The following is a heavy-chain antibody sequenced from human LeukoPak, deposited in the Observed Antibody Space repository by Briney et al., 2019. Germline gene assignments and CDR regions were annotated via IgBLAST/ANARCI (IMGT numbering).Heavy chain of an antibody. CDR3: ARDMAAAGDY. J-gene: IGHJ4*02. V-gene: IGHV3-7*01. CDR2: IKQDGSEK. D-gene: IGHD6-13*01. Sequence: GRSLRLSCAASGFTFSRHWMSWVRQAPGKGLEWVANIKQDGSEKYYVDSVKGRFTISRDNAKNSLYLQLNSLRAEDTAVYYCARDMAAAGDYWGQGTLVTVSS. CDR1: GFTFSRHW.